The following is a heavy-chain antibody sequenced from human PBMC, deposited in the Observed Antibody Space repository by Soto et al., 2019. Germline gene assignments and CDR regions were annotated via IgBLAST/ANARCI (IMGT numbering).Heavy chain of an antibody. J-gene: IGHJ4*02. V-gene: IGHV3-30*18. CDR1: GFTFSSYG. CDR2: ISYDGSNK. Sequence: QVQLVESGGGVVQPGRSLRLSCAASGFTFSSYGMHWVRQAPGKGLEWVAVISYDGSNKYYADSVKGRFTISRDNSKNTRYLQMNSLRAEDTAVYYCAEALARSNDYWGQGTLVTVSS. CDR3: AEALARSNDY.